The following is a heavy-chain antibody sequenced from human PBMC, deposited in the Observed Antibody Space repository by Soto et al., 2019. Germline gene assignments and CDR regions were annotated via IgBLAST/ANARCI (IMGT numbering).Heavy chain of an antibody. CDR1: EFTFSGRS. D-gene: IGHD3-10*01. V-gene: IGHV3-74*01. CDR2: IDKVGTDS. J-gene: IGHJ6*03. CDR3: ARGWFGPDV. Sequence: EVQLVESGGGLVQPGGSLRLSCAASEFTFSGRSVHWVRQAPGKGLVWVSGIDKVGTDSTYADSLKGRFTSSRDNAKDAVYLPVNNRRVEDTAVYYCARGWFGPDVWGKGTTVTVSS.